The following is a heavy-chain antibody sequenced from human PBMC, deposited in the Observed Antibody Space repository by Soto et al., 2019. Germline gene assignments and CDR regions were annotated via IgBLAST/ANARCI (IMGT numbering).Heavy chain of an antibody. V-gene: IGHV1-8*01. CDR3: ARYPYTSYCSDGSCSYDAFDI. J-gene: IGHJ3*02. Sequence: QVQMVQSGAEVTKPGASVKVSCRASGYSFTSYDVNWVRQATGQGLEWMGWMNPNSGNTAFAQKFQGRVTMTRDTPISTAYMELSGLRSEDTAVYYCARYPYTSYCSDGSCSYDAFDIWGQGTVVTVSS. D-gene: IGHD2-15*01. CDR1: GYSFTSYD. CDR2: MNPNSGNT.